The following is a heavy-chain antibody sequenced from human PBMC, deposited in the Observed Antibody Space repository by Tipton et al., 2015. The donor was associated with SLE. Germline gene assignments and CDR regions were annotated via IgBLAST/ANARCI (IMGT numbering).Heavy chain of an antibody. CDR3: ARARRRQWLDN. D-gene: IGHD6-19*01. CDR2: ISAYNGKT. J-gene: IGHJ4*02. Sequence: QLVQSGAEVKKPGASVKVSCKASGYTFRSYGLNWVRQAPGQGLEWMGWISAYNGKTDYAPSLRDRVTLTTDTFTNTAYMELGSLRSDDTAMYYCARARRRQWLDNWGQGTLVTVSS. V-gene: IGHV1-18*01. CDR1: GYTFRSYG.